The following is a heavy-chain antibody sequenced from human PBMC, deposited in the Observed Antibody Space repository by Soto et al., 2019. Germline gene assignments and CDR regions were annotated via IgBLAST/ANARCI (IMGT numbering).Heavy chain of an antibody. Sequence: PSETLSLTCIVSGGSISYYYWSWIRQSPGKGLEWIGYIYYSGSTKYSPSLESRVTMSVDTSKNQFSLKLSSVTAADTAVYFRARHLRRDGYNYYFDFWGQGTLVTVSS. D-gene: IGHD1-1*01. CDR1: GGSISYYY. CDR3: ARHLRRDGYNYYFDF. V-gene: IGHV4-59*08. CDR2: IYYSGST. J-gene: IGHJ4*02.